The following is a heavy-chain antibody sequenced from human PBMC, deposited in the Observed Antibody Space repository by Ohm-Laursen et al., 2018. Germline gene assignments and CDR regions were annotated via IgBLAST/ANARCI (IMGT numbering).Heavy chain of an antibody. Sequence: SLRLSCAASGFTFSGSAMHWVRQASGKGLEWVGRIRSKANSYATAYAASVKGRFTISRDDSKNTAYLQMNSLKTEDTAVYYCTVYDFWSGYLLRRPKTYYYGMDVWGQGTTVTVSS. CDR3: TVYDFWSGYLLRRPKTYYYGMDV. V-gene: IGHV3-73*01. CDR2: IRSKANSYAT. D-gene: IGHD3-3*01. CDR1: GFTFSGSA. J-gene: IGHJ6*02.